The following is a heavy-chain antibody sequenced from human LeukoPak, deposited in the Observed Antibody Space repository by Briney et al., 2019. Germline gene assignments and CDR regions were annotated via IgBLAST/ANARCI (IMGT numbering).Heavy chain of an antibody. D-gene: IGHD3-3*01. CDR1: GFTFSNAW. Sequence: GGSLRLSCAASGFTFSNAWMSWVRQAPGKGLEWVSAISGSGGSTYYADSVKGRFTISRDNSKNTLYLQMNSLRAEDTAVYYCAKDQAYYDFWSGYYPFDYWGQGTLVTVSS. CDR2: ISGSGGST. J-gene: IGHJ4*02. V-gene: IGHV3-23*01. CDR3: AKDQAYYDFWSGYYPFDY.